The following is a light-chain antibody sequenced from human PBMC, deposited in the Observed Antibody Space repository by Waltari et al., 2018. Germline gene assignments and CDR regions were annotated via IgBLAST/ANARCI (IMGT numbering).Light chain of an antibody. CDR2: DVS. J-gene: IGLJ2*01. CDR3: SSYTSSSTVV. Sequence: QCALTQPASVSGSPGQSLTLRCTGTRSDVGGHNDVSWYHQHPGKAPKLMIYDVSNRPSGVSNRFSGSKSGNTASLTISGLQAEDEADYYCSSYTSSSTVVFGGGTKLTVL. V-gene: IGLV2-14*03. CDR1: RSDVGGHND.